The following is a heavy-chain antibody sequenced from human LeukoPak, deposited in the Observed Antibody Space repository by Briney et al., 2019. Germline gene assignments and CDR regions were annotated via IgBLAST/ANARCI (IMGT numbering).Heavy chain of an antibody. CDR1: GFTFSSYS. CDR3: ARDPGGDYVDY. Sequence: PGGSLRLSCAASGFTFSSYSMNWVRQAPGKGLEWVSFISSSSSYIYYADSVKGRFTISRDNAKNSLYLQMNSLRAEDTAVYYCARDPGGDYVDYWGQGTLVTVSS. V-gene: IGHV3-21*01. CDR2: ISSSSSYI. D-gene: IGHD4-17*01. J-gene: IGHJ4*02.